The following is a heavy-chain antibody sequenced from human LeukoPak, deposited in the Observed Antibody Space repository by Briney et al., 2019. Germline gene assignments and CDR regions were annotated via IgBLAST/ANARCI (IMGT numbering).Heavy chain of an antibody. V-gene: IGHV3-23*01. CDR3: AKARAAVVEAAINY. J-gene: IGHJ4*02. D-gene: IGHD2-15*01. CDR2: VNSNDRP. CDR1: GFNFSNYA. Sequence: GGSPRLSCAASGFNFSNYAMTWVRQAPGKGLEWVSTVNSNDRPYYADSVKGRFTISRDNSKNTLYLQMNTLRVGDTALHYCAKARAAVVEAAINYWGQGILVTVSP.